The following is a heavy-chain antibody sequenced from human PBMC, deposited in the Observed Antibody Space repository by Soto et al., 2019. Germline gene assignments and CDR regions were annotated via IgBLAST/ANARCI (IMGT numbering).Heavy chain of an antibody. CDR3: AKDLTPYGSGSYYNRPGY. V-gene: IGHV3-23*01. D-gene: IGHD3-10*01. CDR2: ISGSGGST. Sequence: GGSLRLSCAASGFTFSSYAMSWVRQAPGKGLEWVSAISGSGGSTYYADSVKGRFTISRDNSKNTLYLQMNSPRAEDTAVYYCAKDLTPYGSGSYYNRPGYWGQGTLVTVSS. J-gene: IGHJ4*02. CDR1: GFTFSSYA.